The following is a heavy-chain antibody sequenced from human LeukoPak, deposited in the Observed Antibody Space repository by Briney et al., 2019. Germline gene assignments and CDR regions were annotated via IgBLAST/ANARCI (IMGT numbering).Heavy chain of an antibody. CDR3: ARGDGPGWFGELSGWFDP. D-gene: IGHD3-10*01. CDR1: GFTFSSYE. V-gene: IGHV3-48*03. CDR2: ISSSGSTI. J-gene: IGHJ5*02. Sequence: GGSLRLSCAASGFTFSSYEMNWVRQAPGKGLEWVSYISSSGSTIYYADSVKGRFTISRANAKNSLYLQMNSLRAEDTAVYYCARGDGPGWFGELSGWFDPWGQGTLVTVSS.